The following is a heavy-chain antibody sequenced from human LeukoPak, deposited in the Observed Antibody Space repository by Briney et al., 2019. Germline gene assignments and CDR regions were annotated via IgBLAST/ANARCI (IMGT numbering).Heavy chain of an antibody. D-gene: IGHD3-22*01. V-gene: IGHV4-31*03. CDR3: ARAAEGSGYDY. J-gene: IGHJ4*02. Sequence: KPSQTLSLTCTVSGGSVSSGGYYWSWIRQHPGKGLEWIGYIYYSGSTYYNPSLRSRVAISVDTSKNQLSLKLSSVTAADTAVYYCARAAEGSGYDYWGQGTLVTVSS. CDR2: IYYSGST. CDR1: GGSVSSGGYY.